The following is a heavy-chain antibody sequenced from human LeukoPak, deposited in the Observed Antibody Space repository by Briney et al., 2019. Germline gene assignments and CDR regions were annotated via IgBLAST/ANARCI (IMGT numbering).Heavy chain of an antibody. CDR1: GFTFSSDF. J-gene: IGHJ3*01. CDR2: ISGDETYT. Sequence: GGSLRLSCVASGFTFSSDFMHWIRQAPGERLMWVSQISGDETYTNYADSVKGRFTISRDNAKNTLYLQMNSLRAEDTAIYYCVREDNAFNVWGQGTLVTASS. CDR3: VREDNAFNV. V-gene: IGHV3-74*01.